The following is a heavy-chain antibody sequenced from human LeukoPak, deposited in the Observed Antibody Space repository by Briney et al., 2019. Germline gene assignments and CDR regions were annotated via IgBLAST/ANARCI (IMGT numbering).Heavy chain of an antibody. CDR3: QTDSSGYYYERVRKNG. J-gene: IGHJ4*02. D-gene: IGHD3-22*01. CDR2: IYYSGST. Sequence: SETLSLTCTVSGGSISSSSYYWGWIRQPPGKGLEWIGSIYYSGSTYYNPSLKSRVTISVDTSKNQFSLKLSSVTAADTAVYYCQTDSSGYYYERVRKNGWGQGTLVTVSS. V-gene: IGHV4-39*01. CDR1: GGSISSSSYY.